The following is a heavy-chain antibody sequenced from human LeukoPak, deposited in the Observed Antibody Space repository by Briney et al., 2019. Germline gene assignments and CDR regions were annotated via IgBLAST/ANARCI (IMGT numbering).Heavy chain of an antibody. J-gene: IGHJ4*02. D-gene: IGHD4-17*01. CDR3: ARDHYGESGYFGY. Sequence: SETLSLTCTVSGGSISSSSYYWGWIRQPPGKGLEWIGSIYYSGSTYYNPSLKSRVTISVDTSKNQFSLKLSSVTAADTAVYYCARDHYGESGYFGYWGQGTLVTVYS. V-gene: IGHV4-39*07. CDR2: IYYSGST. CDR1: GGSISSSSYY.